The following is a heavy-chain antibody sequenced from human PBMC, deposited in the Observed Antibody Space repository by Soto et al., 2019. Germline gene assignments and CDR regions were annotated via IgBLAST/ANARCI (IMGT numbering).Heavy chain of an antibody. V-gene: IGHV3-48*02. CDR1: GFTFSSYS. CDR2: ISSSSSTI. D-gene: IGHD2-15*01. J-gene: IGHJ6*02. Sequence: VGSLRLSCAASGFTFSSYSMNWVRQAPGKGLEWVSYISSSSSTIYHADSVKGRFTISRDNAKNSLYLQMNSLRDEDTAVYYCARAQSAATDYYYGMDVWGQGTTVTVSS. CDR3: ARAQSAATDYYYGMDV.